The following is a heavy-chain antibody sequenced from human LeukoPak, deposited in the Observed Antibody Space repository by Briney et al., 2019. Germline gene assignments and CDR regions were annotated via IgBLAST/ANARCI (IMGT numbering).Heavy chain of an antibody. J-gene: IGHJ5*02. Sequence: ASVKVSCKASGYTFTSYDINWVRQATGQGLEWMGWMNPNSGNTGYAQKFQGRVTMTRNTSISTAYMELSSLRSEDTAVYYCARESYYGSGSYPWFDPWGQGTLVTVSS. CDR1: GYTFTSYD. D-gene: IGHD3-10*01. CDR3: ARESYYGSGSYPWFDP. V-gene: IGHV1-8*01. CDR2: MNPNSGNT.